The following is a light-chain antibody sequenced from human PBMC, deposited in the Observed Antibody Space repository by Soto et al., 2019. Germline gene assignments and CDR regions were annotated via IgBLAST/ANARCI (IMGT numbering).Light chain of an antibody. CDR3: APGPAAEK. V-gene: IGKV2-28*01. CDR2: LGS. J-gene: IGKJ1*01. Sequence: DIVMTQSPLSLPVTPVEPASISCRSSQSLLHSNGYNYLDWYLQKPGQSPQLLIYLGSNRASGVPDRFSGSGSGTDCTVKIRGGVDADVGVYYWAPGPAAEKLGEGTKVDIK. CDR1: QSLLHSNGYNY.